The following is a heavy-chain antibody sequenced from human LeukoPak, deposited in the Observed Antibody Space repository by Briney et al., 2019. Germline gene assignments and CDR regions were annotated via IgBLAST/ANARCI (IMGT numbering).Heavy chain of an antibody. CDR3: ARGYDILTGYITADFDY. D-gene: IGHD3-9*01. V-gene: IGHV1-46*03. CDR1: GYTFTSYY. J-gene: IGHJ4*02. CDR2: FNPSGGST. Sequence: ASVKVSCKASGYTFTSYYMHWVRQATGQGPEWMGIFNPSGGSTSYTQKFQGSVTITRDTSTSTVYMDLRSLRSVATAASYCARGYDILTGYITADFDYWGQGTLVTVSS.